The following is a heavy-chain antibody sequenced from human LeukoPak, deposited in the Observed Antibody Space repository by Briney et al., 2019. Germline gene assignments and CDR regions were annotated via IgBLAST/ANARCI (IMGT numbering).Heavy chain of an antibody. D-gene: IGHD2-8*02. J-gene: IGHJ6*02. CDR1: GGSISSYY. V-gene: IGHV4-59*01. CDR3: ARDRLVVPYYYGMDV. Sequence: PSETLSLTCTVSGGSISSYYWGWIRQPPGKGLEWIGYIYYSGSTNYNPSLKSRVTISVDTSKNQFSLKLSSVTAADTAVYYCARDRLVVPYYYGMDVWGQGTTVTVSS. CDR2: IYYSGST.